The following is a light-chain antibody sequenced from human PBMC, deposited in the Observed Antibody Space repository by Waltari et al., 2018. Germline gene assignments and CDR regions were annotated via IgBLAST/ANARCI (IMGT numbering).Light chain of an antibody. CDR1: SSDVGGYNY. V-gene: IGLV2-14*03. CDR2: DVS. Sequence: QSALTQPASVSGSPGQSITISCTGTSSDVGGYNYVSWYQQHPGKAPKLMIYDVSKRPAGVSNRFSGSKSGHTACLTISGLQAEDEADYYCSSDTSSSTSYVFGTGTKVTVL. CDR3: SSDTSSSTSYV. J-gene: IGLJ1*01.